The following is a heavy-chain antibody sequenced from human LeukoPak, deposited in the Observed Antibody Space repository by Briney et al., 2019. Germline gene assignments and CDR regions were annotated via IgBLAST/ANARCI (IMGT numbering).Heavy chain of an antibody. CDR3: ARHVGYCSSSTCHFDY. CDR1: GFTFSSSA. Sequence: GGSLRLSCAASGFTFSSSAMTWVRQSPGKGLEWASTIPASGGGTYYADSVKGRFTISRDNSKNTLYLQVNTLRAEDTAVYYCARHVGYCSSSTCHFDYWGQGTLVSVSS. J-gene: IGHJ4*02. V-gene: IGHV3-23*01. D-gene: IGHD2-2*01. CDR2: IPASGGGT.